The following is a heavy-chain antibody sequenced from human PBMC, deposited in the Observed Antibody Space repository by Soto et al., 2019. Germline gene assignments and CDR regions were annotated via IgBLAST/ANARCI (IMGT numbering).Heavy chain of an antibody. Sequence: QVQLVESGGGVVQPGTSLRLSCATSGLSFSDYAMHWVRQPAGKGLEWVAVIWHIGNSKYYADSVKGRFTISRDNSKNTLDLQTNSLETEDTAMYFCARGQAIRLVYHYDHGMDVWGQGTTVTVSS. D-gene: IGHD6-6*01. CDR2: IWHIGNSK. J-gene: IGHJ6*02. CDR3: ARGQAIRLVYHYDHGMDV. V-gene: IGHV3-33*01. CDR1: GLSFSDYA.